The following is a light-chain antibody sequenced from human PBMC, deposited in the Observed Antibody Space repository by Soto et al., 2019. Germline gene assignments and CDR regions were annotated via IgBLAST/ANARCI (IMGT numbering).Light chain of an antibody. J-gene: IGLJ3*02. CDR2: ENN. CDR1: SSNIGNNY. CDR3: GTWDSSLSAL. Sequence: QSVLTQPPSVSAAPGQKVTISCSGSSSNIGNNYVSWYQQLPGTAPKLLIYENNKRPSGIPDRFSRSKSGTSATLGITGLQTGDEADYYCGTWDSSLSALFGGGTKLTVL. V-gene: IGLV1-51*02.